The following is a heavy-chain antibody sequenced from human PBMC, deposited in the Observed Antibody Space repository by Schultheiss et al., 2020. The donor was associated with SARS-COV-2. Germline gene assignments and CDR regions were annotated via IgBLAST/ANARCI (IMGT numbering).Heavy chain of an antibody. D-gene: IGHD6-13*01. V-gene: IGHV3-9*01. CDR3: AHSKVSSWEPYYFDY. CDR1: GFTFSSYG. J-gene: IGHJ4*02. Sequence: SLKISCAASGFTFSSYGMHWVRQAPGKGLEWVSGISWNSGSIGYADSVKGRFTISRDNAKNSLYLQMNSLRAEDTALYYCAHSKVSSWEPYYFDYWGQGTLVTVSS. CDR2: ISWNSGSI.